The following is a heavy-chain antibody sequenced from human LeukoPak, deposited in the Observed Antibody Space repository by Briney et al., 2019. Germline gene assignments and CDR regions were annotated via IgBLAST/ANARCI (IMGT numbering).Heavy chain of an antibody. CDR2: IIPLFGTP. J-gene: IGHJ6*04. Sequence: SVKVSCKASGGTFSSYAISWVRQAPGRGLEWMGGIIPLFGTPDYAQKFQDRLTITADKSTSTAYMELSSLRSEDTAVYYCASTTLRCSGGSCSEMDVWGKGTTVTVSS. V-gene: IGHV1-69*06. D-gene: IGHD2-15*01. CDR1: GGTFSSYA. CDR3: ASTTLRCSGGSCSEMDV.